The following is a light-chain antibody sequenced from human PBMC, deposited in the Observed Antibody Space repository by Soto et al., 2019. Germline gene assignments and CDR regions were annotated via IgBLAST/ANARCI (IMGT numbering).Light chain of an antibody. V-gene: IGKV1-5*01. CDR2: DAS. J-gene: IGKJ5*01. CDR3: QQHHTSSIT. Sequence: DIQMTQSPSTLSASVGDRVTITCRASQTISNWLAWYQQKPGKAPTLLIYDASTLERGVPSRFSGTGSGTEFTLSIDSLQPDDFATYYCQQHHTSSITLGQGTRLEIK. CDR1: QTISNW.